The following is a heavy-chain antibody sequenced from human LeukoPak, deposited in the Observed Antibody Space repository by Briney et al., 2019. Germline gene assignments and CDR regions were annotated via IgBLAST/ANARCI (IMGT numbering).Heavy chain of an antibody. Sequence: SETLSLTSTVSGGSISSYYWSWIRQPPGKGLEWIGYIYYSGSTNYNPSLKSRVTISVDTSKNQFSLKLSSVTAADTAVYYCARGGSSGAFDIWGQGTMVTVSS. CDR3: ARGGSSGAFDI. J-gene: IGHJ3*02. CDR2: IYYSGST. V-gene: IGHV4-59*01. D-gene: IGHD1-26*01. CDR1: GGSISSYY.